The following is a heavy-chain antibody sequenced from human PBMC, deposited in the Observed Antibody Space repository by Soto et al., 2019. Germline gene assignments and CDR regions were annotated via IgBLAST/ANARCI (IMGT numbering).Heavy chain of an antibody. V-gene: IGHV1-18*01. CDR2: ISAYNGNT. J-gene: IGHJ4*02. CDR1: GYTFTSYG. D-gene: IGHD4-17*01. CDR3: ARDSSPYGDYVGFDY. Sequence: ASVKVSCKASGYTFTSYGISWGRQAPGQGLEWMGWISAYNGNTNYAQKLQGRVTMTTDTSTSTAYMELRSLRSDDTAVYYCARDSSPYGDYVGFDYWGQGTLVTVSS.